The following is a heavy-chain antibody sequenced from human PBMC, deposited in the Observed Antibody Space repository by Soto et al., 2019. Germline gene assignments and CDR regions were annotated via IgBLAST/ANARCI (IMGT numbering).Heavy chain of an antibody. D-gene: IGHD2-15*01. J-gene: IGHJ4*01. Sequence: EVQLVESGGDLVQPGGSLRLACAASGFSFPAYWMTWVRQAPGKGLEWVADIHMDGRETNYVDSVKGRFTISRDDTNMYLQLRGMRADDTATYFCARDADYTRGGCCEGYDFWGQGTMVTVSS. V-gene: IGHV3-7*05. CDR2: IHMDGRET. CDR1: GFSFPAYW. CDR3: ARDADYTRGGCCEGYDF.